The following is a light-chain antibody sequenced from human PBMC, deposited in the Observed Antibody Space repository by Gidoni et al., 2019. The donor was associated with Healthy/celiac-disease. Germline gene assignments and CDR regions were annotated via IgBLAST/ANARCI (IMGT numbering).Light chain of an antibody. V-gene: IGKV3-20*01. CDR1: QSVSSSY. Sequence: EIVLTQSPGTLSLSPGERATLSCRASQSVSSSYLAWYQQKPGQAPRLLIYGASSRATGIPDRFSGSGSGTDFTLTISRLEPEDFAVYYCQQYGSSPPAWTFXQXTKVEIK. CDR3: QQYGSSPPAWT. J-gene: IGKJ1*01. CDR2: GAS.